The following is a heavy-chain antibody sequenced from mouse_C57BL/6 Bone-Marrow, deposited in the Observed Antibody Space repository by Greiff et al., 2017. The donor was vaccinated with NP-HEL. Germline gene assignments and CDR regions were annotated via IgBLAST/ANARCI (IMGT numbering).Heavy chain of an antibody. CDR3: AVYSNFYFDV. D-gene: IGHD2-5*01. J-gene: IGHJ1*03. CDR2: IYPSDSET. V-gene: IGHV1-61*01. CDR1: GYTFTSYW. Sequence: QVQLKQPGAELVRPGSSVKLSCKSSGYTFTSYWMDWVKQRPGQGLEWIGNIYPSDSETHYNQKFKDKATLTVDKSSSTAYMQLSSLTSEDSAVYYCAVYSNFYFDVWGTGTTVTVSS.